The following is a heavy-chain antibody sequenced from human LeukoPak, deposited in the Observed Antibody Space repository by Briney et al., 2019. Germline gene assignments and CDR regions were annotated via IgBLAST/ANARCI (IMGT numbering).Heavy chain of an antibody. CDR2: IRGGGGST. CDR3: AKGGRWDVTPFDY. CDR1: GFTFTSYS. J-gene: IGHJ4*02. Sequence: GRSLTLSRPPSGFTFTSYSMNCARHPPGNGLEWVSTIRGGGGSTYYTHSAKGPFTISRDNSKNTLCLQENRPRTQRTDLHYCAKGGRWDVTPFDYWGQGTLVTVSS. D-gene: IGHD3-16*01. V-gene: IGHV3-23*01.